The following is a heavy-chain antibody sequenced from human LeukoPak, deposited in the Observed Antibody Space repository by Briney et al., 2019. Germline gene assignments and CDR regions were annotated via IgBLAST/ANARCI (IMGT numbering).Heavy chain of an antibody. CDR2: ISKDGSDT. J-gene: IGHJ4*02. Sequence: GGSLRLSYAASGFRFSDYWMHWVRQAPGKGPEWLSRISKDGSDTVYADSAKGRFTASRDNAKNTVYLQVTNLRPEDTAVYFCARGGYSGSYYRFSWGQGTLVTVAS. V-gene: IGHV3-74*01. CDR1: GFRFSDYW. CDR3: ARGGYSGSYYRFS. D-gene: IGHD6-6*01.